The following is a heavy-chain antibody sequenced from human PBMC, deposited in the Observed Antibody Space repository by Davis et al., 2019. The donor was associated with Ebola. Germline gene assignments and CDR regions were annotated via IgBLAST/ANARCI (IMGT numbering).Heavy chain of an antibody. CDR1: EFTFSSYT. CDR3: ARDRRSMVRGVIITDDAFDI. D-gene: IGHD3-10*01. CDR2: ISSSGGST. V-gene: IGHV3-23*01. Sequence: GESLKISCAASEFTFSSYTMGWVRQAPGKGLEWVSGISSSGGSTYYADSVKGRFTISRDNSKNTLYLQMNSLRAEDTAVYYCARDRRSMVRGVIITDDAFDIWGQGTMVTVSS. J-gene: IGHJ3*02.